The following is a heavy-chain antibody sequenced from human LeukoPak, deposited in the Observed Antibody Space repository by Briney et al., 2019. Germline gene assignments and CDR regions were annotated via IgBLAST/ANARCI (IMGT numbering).Heavy chain of an antibody. CDR3: AKDIRVTENLFFDY. D-gene: IGHD2-21*02. CDR2: ISWDGGST. V-gene: IGHV3-43*01. Sequence: GGSLRLSCAASGFTFDDYTMHWVRQAPGKGLEWVSLISWDGGSTYYADSVKGRFTISRDNSKNSLYLQMNSLRTEDTALYYCAKDIRVTENLFFDYWGQGTLVTVSS. J-gene: IGHJ4*02. CDR1: GFTFDDYT.